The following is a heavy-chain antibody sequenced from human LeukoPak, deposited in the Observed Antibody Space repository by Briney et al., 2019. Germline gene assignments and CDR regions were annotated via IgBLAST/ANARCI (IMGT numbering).Heavy chain of an antibody. J-gene: IGHJ6*02. CDR1: GGSISSGGYY. CDR2: IYYSGST. V-gene: IGHV4-61*08. Sequence: PSQTLSLTCTVSGGSISSGGYYWSWIRQPPGKGLEWIGYIYYSGSTNYHPSLKSRVTISVDTSKNQFSLKLSSVTAADTAVYYCARLRSSGWCPRCPPRRDYYGMDVWGPGTTVTVSS. D-gene: IGHD6-19*01. CDR3: ARLRSSGWCPRCPPRRDYYGMDV.